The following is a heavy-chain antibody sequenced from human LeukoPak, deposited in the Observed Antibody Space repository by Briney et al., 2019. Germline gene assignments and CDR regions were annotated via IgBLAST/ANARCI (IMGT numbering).Heavy chain of an antibody. V-gene: IGHV4-38-2*01. J-gene: IGHJ4*02. CDR2: IYHSGST. CDR3: ARSLGGYYGSGISIGGYYFDY. D-gene: IGHD3-10*01. Sequence: SETLSLTCAVSGYSISSGYYWGWIRQPPGKGLEWIGSIYHSGSTYYNPSLKSRVTISVDTSKNQFSLKLSSVTAADTAVYYCARSLGGYYGSGISIGGYYFDYWGQGTLVTVSS. CDR1: GYSISSGYY.